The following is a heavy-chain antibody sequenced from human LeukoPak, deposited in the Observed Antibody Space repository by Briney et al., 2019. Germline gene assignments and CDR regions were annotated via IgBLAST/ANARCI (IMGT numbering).Heavy chain of an antibody. CDR3: ARGETDFDY. D-gene: IGHD1-1*01. J-gene: IGHJ4*02. V-gene: IGHV3-74*01. CDR2: INSDGSYT. Sequence: GGSLRLSCAASGFTFSGYAMSWVRQAPGKGLVWVSRINSDGSYTSYAGSVRGPFTISRDNAKNTLYLQMHSLRAEDTAVYYCARGETDFDYWGQGVLVTVSS. CDR1: GFTFSGYA.